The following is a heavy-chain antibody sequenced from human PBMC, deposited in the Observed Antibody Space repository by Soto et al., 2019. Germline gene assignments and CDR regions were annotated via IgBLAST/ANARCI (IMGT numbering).Heavy chain of an antibody. J-gene: IGHJ6*02. CDR1: GFTFTQYA. D-gene: IGHD2-15*01. CDR2: IHPDNGNR. CDR3: ARHKTTPGGHFFKCGIYV. V-gene: IGHV1-3*01. Sequence: SWTVAWKASGFTFTQYAIYWARQVPGRSIARLGWIHPDNGNRKYSQRLRGLFTFSRDTSATTAYMELSSLRSEDAGLYYCARHKTTPGGHFFKCGIYVWGQDTTV.